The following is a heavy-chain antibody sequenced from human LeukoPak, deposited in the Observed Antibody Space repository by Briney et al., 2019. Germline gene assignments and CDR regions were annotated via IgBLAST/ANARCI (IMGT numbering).Heavy chain of an antibody. Sequence: ASVKVSCKASGYTFTGYFIHWVRQAPGQGLEWMGWINPNSGGTNYAQKFQGRVTMTGDTSINTAYMELSRLTSDDTAVYYCSRDRGYYDSGNYPTGYWGQGTLVTVSS. V-gene: IGHV1-2*02. CDR2: INPNSGGT. CDR3: SRDRGYYDSGNYPTGY. J-gene: IGHJ4*02. D-gene: IGHD3-10*01. CDR1: GYTFTGYF.